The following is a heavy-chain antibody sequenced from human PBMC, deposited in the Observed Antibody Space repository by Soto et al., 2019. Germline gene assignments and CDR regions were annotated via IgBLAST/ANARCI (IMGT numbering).Heavy chain of an antibody. CDR3: APSSSDGVWFDP. CDR1: GYTFTSYG. V-gene: IGHV1-18*04. CDR2: ISAYNGNT. Sequence: ASVKVSCKASGYTFTSYGISWVRQAPGQGLEWMGWISAYNGNTNYAQKLQGRVTMTTDTSTSTAYMELSSLRSEDTAVYYCAPSSSDGVWFDPWGQGTLVTVSS. D-gene: IGHD6-13*01. J-gene: IGHJ5*02.